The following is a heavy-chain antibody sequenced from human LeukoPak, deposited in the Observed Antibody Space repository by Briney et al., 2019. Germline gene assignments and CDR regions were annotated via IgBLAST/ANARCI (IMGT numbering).Heavy chain of an antibody. CDR1: GGTFSSYA. V-gene: IGHV1-8*02. CDR2: MNPNSGNT. Sequence: ASVKVSCKASGGTFSSYAISWVRQAPGQGLEWMGWMNPNSGNTGYAQKFQGRVTMTRNTSISTAYMELSSLRSEDTAVYYCARRGGCSGGSCPLRYWFDPWGQGTLVTVSS. J-gene: IGHJ5*02. D-gene: IGHD2-15*01. CDR3: ARRGGCSGGSCPLRYWFDP.